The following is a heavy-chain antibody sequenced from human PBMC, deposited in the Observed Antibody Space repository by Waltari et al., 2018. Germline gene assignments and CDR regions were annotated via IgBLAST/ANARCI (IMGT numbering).Heavy chain of an antibody. Sequence: QEQLVQSGSEVTKPGASVRVSCQASEYTFTASHLHWFRQSPNQRFEWMGWFNPKKGDSESAANFLGRVTMSRDTSINTVYLDLSGLRSDDTAIYFCARDPGPIMGAPDLWGQGTQVTVSS. CDR1: EYTFTASH. D-gene: IGHD1-26*01. J-gene: IGHJ5*02. V-gene: IGHV1-2*02. CDR3: ARDPGPIMGAPDL. CDR2: FNPKKGDS.